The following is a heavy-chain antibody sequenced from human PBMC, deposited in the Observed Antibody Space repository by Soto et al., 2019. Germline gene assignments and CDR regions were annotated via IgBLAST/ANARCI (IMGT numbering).Heavy chain of an antibody. V-gene: IGHV1-69*01. D-gene: IGHD2-2*01. CDR1: GGTFSSYA. Sequence: QVQLVQSGAEVKKPGSSVKVSCKASGGTFSSYAISWVRQAPGQGLEWMGGIIPIFGTANYAQKFQGRVTMTADESTSTAYMELSSLRSEDTAVYYCARDREYCSSTSCHNWFDPWGQGTLVTVSS. CDR3: ARDREYCSSTSCHNWFDP. J-gene: IGHJ5*02. CDR2: IIPIFGTA.